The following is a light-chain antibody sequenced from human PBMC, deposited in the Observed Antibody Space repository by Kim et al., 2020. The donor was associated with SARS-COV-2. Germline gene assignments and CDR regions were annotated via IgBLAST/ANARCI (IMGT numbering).Light chain of an antibody. Sequence: DIQMTQSPSSLSASVGDRVTITCRASQGIDNSLAWFQQKPGKAPKSLIYATSNLQSGVPSRFSGSASGTDFTLTITSLQPEDFATYYCQQYNSYPFTFGQGTRLE. CDR3: QQYNSYPFT. J-gene: IGKJ5*01. V-gene: IGKV1-16*01. CDR1: QGIDNS. CDR2: ATS.